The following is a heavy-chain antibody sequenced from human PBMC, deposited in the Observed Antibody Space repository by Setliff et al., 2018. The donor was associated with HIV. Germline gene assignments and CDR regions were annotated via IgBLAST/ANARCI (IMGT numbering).Heavy chain of an antibody. D-gene: IGHD1-26*01. J-gene: IGHJ2*01. V-gene: IGHV4-39*02. CDR3: VREVGYFDF. CDR2: IYYSGST. Sequence: PSETLSLTCTVSGGSISNSRYYWSWIRQPPGKGLEWIGSIYYSGSTYYNPSLKSRVTISVDTSKNQFSLKLSSVTAADAAVYYCVREVGYFDFWGRGTLVTVSS. CDR1: GGSISNSRYY.